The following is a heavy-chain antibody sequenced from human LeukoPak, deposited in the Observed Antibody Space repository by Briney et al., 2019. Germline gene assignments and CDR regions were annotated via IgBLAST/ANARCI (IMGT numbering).Heavy chain of an antibody. J-gene: IGHJ4*02. CDR3: AREGSIAAAGPPFDY. CDR2: ISYDGSNK. D-gene: IGHD6-13*01. CDR1: GFTFSSYA. Sequence: GGSLRLSCAASGFTFSSYAMHWVRQAPGKGLEWVAVISYDGSNKYYADSVKGRFTISRDNSKNTLYLQMNSLRAEDTAVYYCAREGSIAAAGPPFDYWGQGTLVTVSS. V-gene: IGHV3-30*04.